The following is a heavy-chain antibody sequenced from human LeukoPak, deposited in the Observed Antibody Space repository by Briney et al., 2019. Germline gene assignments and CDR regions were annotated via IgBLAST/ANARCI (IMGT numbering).Heavy chain of an antibody. CDR2: IYYSGST. J-gene: IGHJ4*02. CDR3: ARVGGYCSGGSCYACDFDY. D-gene: IGHD2-15*01. CDR1: GGSISSYY. V-gene: IGHV4-59*01. Sequence: SETLSLTCTVSGGSISSYYWSWIRQPPGKGLEWIGYIYYSGSTNYNPSLKSRVTISVDTSKNQFSLKLSSVTAADTAVYYCARVGGYCSGGSCYACDFDYWGQGTLVTVSS.